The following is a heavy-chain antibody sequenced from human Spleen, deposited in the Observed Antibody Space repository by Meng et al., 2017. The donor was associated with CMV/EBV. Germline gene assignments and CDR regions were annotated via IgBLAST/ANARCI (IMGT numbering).Heavy chain of an antibody. V-gene: IGHV1-46*01. CDR1: FTSYY. CDR3: ARKYCIGGSCYSSGGNWFDP. Sequence: FTSYYVHWVRQPPGQGLEWMGVIDPSSGGTGYAQKFKGRVTMTRDTSTTTVYMELSSLRSEDTAVYFCARKYCIGGSCYSSGGNWFDPWGQGSLVTVSS. D-gene: IGHD2-15*01. J-gene: IGHJ5*02. CDR2: IDPSSGGT.